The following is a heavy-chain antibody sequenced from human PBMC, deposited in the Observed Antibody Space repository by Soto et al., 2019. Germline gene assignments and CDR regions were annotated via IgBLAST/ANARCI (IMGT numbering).Heavy chain of an antibody. D-gene: IGHD3-22*01. CDR1: GFTFISYA. CDR3: VKGEYYYDSSGYYPFDY. V-gene: IGHV3-64D*06. J-gene: IGHJ4*02. Sequence: PGGSLRLSCSASGFTFISYAMHWVRQAPWKGLEYVSSISTNGGSTHYADSVKGRFTISRDNSKNTQYLQMSSLRADDTAVYYCVKGEYYYDSSGYYPFDYWGQGTLVTVSS. CDR2: ISTNGGST.